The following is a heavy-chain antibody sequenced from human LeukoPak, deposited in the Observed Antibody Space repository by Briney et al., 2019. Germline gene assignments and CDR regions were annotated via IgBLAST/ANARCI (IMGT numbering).Heavy chain of an antibody. CDR3: AIASGYNPGYYYYGMDV. CDR2: INHSGST. J-gene: IGHJ6*04. CDR1: GGSISSGSYY. D-gene: IGHD1-14*01. V-gene: IGHV4-39*07. Sequence: SETLSLTCTVSGGSISSGSYYWSWIRQPPGKGLEWIGEINHSGSTNYNPSLKSRVTISVDTSKNQFSLKLSSVTAADTAVYYCAIASGYNPGYYYYGMDVWGKGTTVTVSS.